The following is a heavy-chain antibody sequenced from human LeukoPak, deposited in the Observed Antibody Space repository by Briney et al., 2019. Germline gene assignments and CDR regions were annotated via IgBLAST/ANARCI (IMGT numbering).Heavy chain of an antibody. Sequence: GGSLRLSCAASGFTFSSYSMNWVRQAPGKGLEWVSYISSSSSTIYYADSVKGRFTISRDNAKNSLYLQMNSLRAEDTAVYYCARGGVWVVPAAMPDYWGQGTLVTVSS. CDR2: ISSSSSTI. D-gene: IGHD2-2*01. CDR1: GFTFSSYS. CDR3: ARGGVWVVPAAMPDY. J-gene: IGHJ4*02. V-gene: IGHV3-48*01.